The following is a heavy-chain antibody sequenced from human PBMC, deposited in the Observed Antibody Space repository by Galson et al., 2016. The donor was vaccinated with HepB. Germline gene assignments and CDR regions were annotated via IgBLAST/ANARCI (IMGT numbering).Heavy chain of an antibody. D-gene: IGHD6-19*01. Sequence: SLRLSCAASGFTFRTYWMSWVRQAPGKGLEWVANINQDGTEKNYVDSVKGRFIISRDNTKYSLYLQMDSLRAEDTAVYYCVRDLSGWRYYGMDVWGQGTTVTVSS. CDR1: GFTFRTYW. CDR3: VRDLSGWRYYGMDV. J-gene: IGHJ6*02. CDR2: INQDGTEK. V-gene: IGHV3-7*03.